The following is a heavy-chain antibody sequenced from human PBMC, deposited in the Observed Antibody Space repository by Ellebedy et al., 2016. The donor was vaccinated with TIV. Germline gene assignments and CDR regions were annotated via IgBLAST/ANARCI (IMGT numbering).Heavy chain of an antibody. Sequence: PGGSLRLSCAASGFTFSNYAMTRVRQAPGKGLEWVANIKQDGSERYYLESAKGRFTISRDNAKNSLYLQMNSLRAEDTAVYYCARDRGYYGMDVWGQGTTVTVSS. CDR3: ARDRGYYGMDV. J-gene: IGHJ6*02. CDR2: IKQDGSER. CDR1: GFTFSNYA. V-gene: IGHV3-7*01.